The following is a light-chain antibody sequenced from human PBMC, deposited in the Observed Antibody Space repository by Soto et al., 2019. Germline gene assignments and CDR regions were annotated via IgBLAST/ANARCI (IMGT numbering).Light chain of an antibody. CDR3: QQSYSTPWT. CDR1: QSITTY. V-gene: IGKV1-39*01. Sequence: DIQMTQSPSSLSASVGDRVTITSRAGQSITTYLNWYQQKQGKAPKLLNYAASNLQSGVPSRFSGSGSGTDFTLTISSLQPEDFATYYCQQSYSTPWTFGQGTKVEIK. CDR2: AAS. J-gene: IGKJ1*01.